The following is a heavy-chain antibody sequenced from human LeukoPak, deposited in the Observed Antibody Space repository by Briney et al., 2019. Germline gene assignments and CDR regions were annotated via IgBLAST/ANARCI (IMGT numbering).Heavy chain of an antibody. CDR1: GGTFSSYA. D-gene: IGHD6-13*01. J-gene: IGHJ4*02. CDR3: ARRDSSSSWYTPFDY. V-gene: IGHV1-69*04. Sequence: ASVKVSCKASGGTFSSYAISWARQAPGQGLEWMGRIIPILGIANYAQKFQGRVTMTRDTSTSTIYMELSSLRSEDTAVYYCARRDSSSSWYTPFDYWGQGTLVTVSS. CDR2: IIPILGIA.